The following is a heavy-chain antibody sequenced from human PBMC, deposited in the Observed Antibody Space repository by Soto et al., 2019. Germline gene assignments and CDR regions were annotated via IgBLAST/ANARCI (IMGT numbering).Heavy chain of an antibody. CDR2: ISYDGTKR. J-gene: IGHJ4*02. V-gene: IGHV3-30*04. Sequence: QVQLVESGGGVVQPGRSLRLSCAASGFTFSTYGMHWVRQAPGKGLEWVALISYDGTKRYYADSVKGRFTVARDNSENTPDLEVNSLRADDTAVYYGARVLLELWPVDYWGQGTLVTVSS. D-gene: IGHD1-7*01. CDR3: ARVLLELWPVDY. CDR1: GFTFSTYG.